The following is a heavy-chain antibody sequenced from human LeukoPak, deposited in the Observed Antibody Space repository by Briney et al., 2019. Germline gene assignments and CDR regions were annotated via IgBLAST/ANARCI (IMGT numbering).Heavy chain of an antibody. J-gene: IGHJ4*02. D-gene: IGHD1-1*01. V-gene: IGHV3-48*01. CDR1: GFTFSTYG. CDR2: ISSGSDSI. Sequence: GGSLRLSCAASGFTFSTYGINWVRQAPGKGLEWVSYISSGSDSIHYADSLKGRFTVSRDNAKNSVYLQMNSLRAEDTAVYYCAREGVGTFDYWGQGTLVTVSS. CDR3: AREGVGTFDY.